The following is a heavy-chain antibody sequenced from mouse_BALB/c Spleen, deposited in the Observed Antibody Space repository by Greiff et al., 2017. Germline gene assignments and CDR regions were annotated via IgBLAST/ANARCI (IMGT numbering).Heavy chain of an antibody. V-gene: IGHV14-3*02. Sequence: VQLKQSGAELVKPGASVKLSCTASGFNIKDTYMHWVKQRPEQGLEWIGRIDPANGNTKYDPKFQGKATITADTSSNTAYLQLSSLTSEDTAVYYCARENYGSRRYYFDYWGQGTTLTVSS. CDR1: GFNIKDTY. J-gene: IGHJ2*01. CDR2: IDPANGNT. D-gene: IGHD1-1*01. CDR3: ARENYGSRRYYFDY.